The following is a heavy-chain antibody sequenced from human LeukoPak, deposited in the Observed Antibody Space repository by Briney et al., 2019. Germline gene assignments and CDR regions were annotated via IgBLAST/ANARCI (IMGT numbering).Heavy chain of an antibody. J-gene: IGHJ4*02. CDR3: ASYDFWSGWYY. CDR2: INHSGST. V-gene: IGHV4-34*01. CDR1: GGSFSGYY. D-gene: IGHD3-3*01. Sequence: SETQSLTCAVYGGSFSGYYWSWIRQPPGKGLEWIGEINHSGSTNYNPSLKSRVTISVDTSNNHFSLKLSSVTAADTAVYYCASYDFWSGWYYWGQGTLVTVSS.